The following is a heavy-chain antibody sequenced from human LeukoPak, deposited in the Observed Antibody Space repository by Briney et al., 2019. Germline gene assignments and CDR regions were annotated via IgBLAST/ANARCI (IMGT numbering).Heavy chain of an antibody. CDR2: IRGSGGST. Sequence: GGSLRLSCEASGFTFSRYGMSWVRQAPGKGLEWVSAIRGSGGSTYYAASVKGRFTISRDNSKNTLYLQMDRLRVEDTAVYYCAKVSNIGGSGTRDYWGQGTLVTVSS. J-gene: IGHJ4*02. V-gene: IGHV3-23*01. CDR3: AKVSNIGGSGTRDY. CDR1: GFTFSRYG. D-gene: IGHD3-10*01.